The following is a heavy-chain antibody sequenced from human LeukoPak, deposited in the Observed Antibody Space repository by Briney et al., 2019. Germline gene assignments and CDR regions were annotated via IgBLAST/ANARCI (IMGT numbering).Heavy chain of an antibody. J-gene: IGHJ5*02. CDR3: AKDSSCSSTSCDLAGLGWFDP. V-gene: IGHV3-30*02. CDR1: GFSFSSYD. D-gene: IGHD2-2*01. CDR2: IRYDGNNK. Sequence: GGSLRLSCAASGFSFSSYDMYWVRQAPGKGLEWVAFIRYDGNNKYYADSVKGRFTISRDNSESTLYLQLNSLRAEDTAVYYCAKDSSCSSTSCDLAGLGWFDPWGQGTLVTVSS.